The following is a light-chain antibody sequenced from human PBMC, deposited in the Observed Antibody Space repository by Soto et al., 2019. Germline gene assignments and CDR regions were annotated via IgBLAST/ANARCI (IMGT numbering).Light chain of an antibody. CDR1: SSNIGSNA. V-gene: IGLV1-44*01. Sequence: QSVLTQPPSASGAPGQRVSVSCSGTSSNIGSNAVNWYQQLPGTAPKLRIYGHDQRPSGVPDRFSGSKSGTSASLAISGLQSEDEADYYCAAWDDSLNDYVFGTGTKVTVL. CDR2: GHD. CDR3: AAWDDSLNDYV. J-gene: IGLJ1*01.